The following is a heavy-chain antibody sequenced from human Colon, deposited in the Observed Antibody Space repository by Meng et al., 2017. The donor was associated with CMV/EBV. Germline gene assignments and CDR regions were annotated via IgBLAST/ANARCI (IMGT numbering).Heavy chain of an antibody. J-gene: IGHJ6*02. CDR2: ISKDGDIK. CDR1: NFA. D-gene: IGHD3-3*02. V-gene: IGHV3-30-3*01. CDR3: ARGGVGSYIRKFAGYYGMDV. Sequence: NFAMHWVRQVPGKGLDWVALISKDGDIKYYADSVRGRFSIYRDNSKNTMYLEMNSLRPDDTAVFSCARGGVGSYIRKFAGYYGMDVWGQGTMVTVSS.